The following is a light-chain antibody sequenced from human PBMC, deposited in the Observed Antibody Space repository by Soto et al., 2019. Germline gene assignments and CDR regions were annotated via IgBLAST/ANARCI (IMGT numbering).Light chain of an antibody. CDR1: QSLLYNNTYNY. CDR2: FVS. CDR3: MQALQSLN. Sequence: EMLMSPSPLTLPVAPGDPACMSCRSSQSLLYNNTYNYLDWYVQKPGQSPKILIYFVSNRAPGLPDRFSGSGSGTDFPLKINRVEAEDVGTYYRMQALQSLNCGHGTRREIK. V-gene: IGKV2-28*01. J-gene: IGKJ5*01.